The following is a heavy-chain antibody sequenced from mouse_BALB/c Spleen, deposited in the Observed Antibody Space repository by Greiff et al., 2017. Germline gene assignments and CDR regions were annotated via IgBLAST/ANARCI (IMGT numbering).Heavy chain of an antibody. CDR3: AREESYAMDY. J-gene: IGHJ4*01. V-gene: IGHV1-20*02. Sequence: FYNQKFKGKATLTVDKSSSTAHMELRSLASEDSAVYYCAREESYAMDYWGQGTSVTVSS.